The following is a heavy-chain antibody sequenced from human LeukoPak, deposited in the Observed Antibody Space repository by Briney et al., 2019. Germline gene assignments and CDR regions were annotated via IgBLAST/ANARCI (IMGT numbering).Heavy chain of an antibody. J-gene: IGHJ4*02. Sequence: GGSLRLSCAASGFTFSSYNMNWVRQAPGKGLEWVSSISGGSSHIYYADSLKGRFTISRDNAKNSLYLQMNNLRAEDTAVYYCARDRGGYSYGLDYWGRGTLVTVSS. CDR2: ISGGSSHI. CDR3: ARDRGGYSYGLDY. CDR1: GFTFSSYN. V-gene: IGHV3-21*01. D-gene: IGHD5-18*01.